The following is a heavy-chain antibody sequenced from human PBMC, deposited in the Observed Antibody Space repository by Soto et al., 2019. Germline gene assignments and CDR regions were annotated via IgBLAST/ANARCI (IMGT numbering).Heavy chain of an antibody. V-gene: IGHV4-4*02. CDR1: GVSLTSGNW. CDR3: ARLVYDPRLNYMYFDF. CDR2: IFHDGTA. Sequence: SETLSLTCAVSGVSLTSGNWWTWVRQSPQRGLEYIGEIFHDGTANYYPSFERRVAMSVDTARNQFSLKPTSVPAADTAVYFCARLVYDPRLNYMYFDFWGPGTLVTVSS. J-gene: IGHJ4*02. D-gene: IGHD3-10*01.